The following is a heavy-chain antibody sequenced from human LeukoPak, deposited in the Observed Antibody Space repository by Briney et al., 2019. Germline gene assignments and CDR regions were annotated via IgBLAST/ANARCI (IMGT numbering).Heavy chain of an antibody. CDR3: ARGGGGEYYYGSGSYLGKGYNWFDP. V-gene: IGHV1-46*01. CDR2: INPSGGST. J-gene: IGHJ5*02. Sequence: APVKVSCKASGYTFTSYYMHWVRQAPGQGLEWMGIINPSGGSTSYAQKFQGRVTMTRDTSTSTVYMELSSLRSEDTAVYYCARGGGGEYYYGSGSYLGKGYNWFDPWGQGTLVTVSS. D-gene: IGHD3-10*01. CDR1: GYTFTSYY.